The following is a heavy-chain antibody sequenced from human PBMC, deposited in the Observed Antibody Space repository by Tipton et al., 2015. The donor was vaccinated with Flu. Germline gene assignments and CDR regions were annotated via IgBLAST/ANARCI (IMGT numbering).Heavy chain of an antibody. CDR1: GGSVSSSDFY. J-gene: IGHJ2*01. Sequence: GLVKPSETLSLTCTVSGGSVSSSDFYWGWVRQPPGKGPEWIGSIFHSGTTYYDLSLQSRVTISVDTSKNQFSLKMKSVTVADTAIYYCARSGSYHHYYFDLWGRGTLVSVSS. CDR2: IFHSGTT. V-gene: IGHV4-39*07. CDR3: ARSGSYHHYYFDL. D-gene: IGHD1-26*01.